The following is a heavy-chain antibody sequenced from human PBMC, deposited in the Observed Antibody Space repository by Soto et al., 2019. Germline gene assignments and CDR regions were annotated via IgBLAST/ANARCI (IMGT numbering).Heavy chain of an antibody. V-gene: IGHV4-59*01. CDR1: DGSISNFY. CDR3: ARAQMVLTRSYFDS. CDR2: ISSSGNT. J-gene: IGHJ4*01. Sequence: PSETLSLTCTVSDGSISNFYWSWIRQPRGKGLEWIGYISSSGNTNYNPSLKSRVSISVDTSKNQFSLNLTSVTAADTAVYYCARAQMVLTRSYFDSWGQGPPVT. D-gene: IGHD3-22*01.